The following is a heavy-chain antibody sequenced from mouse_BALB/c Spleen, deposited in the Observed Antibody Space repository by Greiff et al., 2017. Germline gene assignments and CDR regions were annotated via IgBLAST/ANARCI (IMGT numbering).Heavy chain of an antibody. Sequence: EVKLQESGAELVKPGASVKLSCTASGFNIKDTYMHWVKQRPEQGLEWIGRIDPANGNTKYDPKFQGKATITADTSSNTAYLQLSSLTSEDTAVYYCATLYGRYAMDYWGQGTSVTVSS. J-gene: IGHJ4*01. CDR2: IDPANGNT. V-gene: IGHV14-3*02. CDR3: ATLYGRYAMDY. D-gene: IGHD1-1*02. CDR1: GFNIKDTY.